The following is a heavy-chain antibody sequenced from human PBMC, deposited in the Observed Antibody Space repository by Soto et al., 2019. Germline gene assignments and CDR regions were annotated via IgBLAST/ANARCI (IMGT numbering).Heavy chain of an antibody. CDR1: GFSLTTSVVG. CDR3: AHRVLRTVFGLVTTTAIYFDF. D-gene: IGHD3-3*01. J-gene: IGHJ4*02. CDR2: IYWDDDK. V-gene: IGHV2-5*02. Sequence: QITLNESGPPVVSPTETLTLTCRFSGFSLTTSVVGVGWIRQSPGKAPEGLALIYWDDDKRYSASLKSRLTITKDTSKEQVVLTVSDLDPTDTAAYYCAHRVLRTVFGLVTTTAIYFDFWGQGTPVAVSS.